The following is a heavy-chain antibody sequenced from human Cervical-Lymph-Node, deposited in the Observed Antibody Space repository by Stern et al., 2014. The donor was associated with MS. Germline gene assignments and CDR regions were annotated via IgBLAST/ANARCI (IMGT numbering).Heavy chain of an antibody. Sequence: QLVQSGAEVKDPGASVKVSCKASGYSFISHAMHWVRQAPGQTFEWMGWINGDNGNTKYSQKLQGRVTITRDKTTSTAYMELSSLTSEDTAVYYCARAGYCSPSTCSDAFDIWGQGTMVTVAS. D-gene: IGHD2-15*01. CDR1: GYSFISHA. V-gene: IGHV1-3*01. CDR3: ARAGYCSPSTCSDAFDI. J-gene: IGHJ3*02. CDR2: INGDNGNT.